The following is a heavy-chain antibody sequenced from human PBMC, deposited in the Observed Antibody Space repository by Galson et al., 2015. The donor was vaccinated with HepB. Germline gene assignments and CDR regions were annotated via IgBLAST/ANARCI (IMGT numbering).Heavy chain of an antibody. CDR3: VKGVAAAGTGNY. CDR1: GFTFSSYA. V-gene: IGHV3-64D*06. J-gene: IGHJ4*02. CDR2: ISSNGGST. D-gene: IGHD6-13*01. Sequence: SLRLSCAASGFTFSSYAMHWVRQAPGKGLEYVSAISSNGGSTYYADSVRGRFTISRDNSKNTLYLQMSSLRAEDTAVYYCVKGVAAAGTGNYWGQGTLVTVSS.